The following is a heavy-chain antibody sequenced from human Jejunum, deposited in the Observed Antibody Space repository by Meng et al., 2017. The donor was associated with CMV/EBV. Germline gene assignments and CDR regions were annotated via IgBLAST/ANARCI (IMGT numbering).Heavy chain of an antibody. CDR3: ARENDYRNYFDQ. D-gene: IGHD4-11*01. Sequence: FAFTFSNSPMHCVRQAPGRGLGWVAVISDDGSNKYHADSVMGRFTISRDNSKNTLYLQMNSLRGEDTAIYYCARENDYRNYFDQWGQGTLVTVSS. CDR1: AFTFSNSP. CDR2: ISDDGSNK. V-gene: IGHV3-30-3*01. J-gene: IGHJ4*02.